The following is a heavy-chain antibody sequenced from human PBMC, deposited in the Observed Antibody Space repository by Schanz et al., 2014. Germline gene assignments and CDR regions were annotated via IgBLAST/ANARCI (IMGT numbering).Heavy chain of an antibody. CDR1: GDSITGVSRY. D-gene: IGHD2-15*01. Sequence: QVQLQESGPGLVKPSETLSLTCSVSGDSITGVSRYWGWIRQPPGKGLEWIASDCISATDYVNESLQRRVSISIDRSKNQLSRKVPSVTAADTAVYFCARHRDEMATVSSPFDYWGQGILVTVSS. V-gene: IGHV4-39*01. CDR2: DCISATD. J-gene: IGHJ4*02. CDR3: ARHRDEMATVSSPFDY.